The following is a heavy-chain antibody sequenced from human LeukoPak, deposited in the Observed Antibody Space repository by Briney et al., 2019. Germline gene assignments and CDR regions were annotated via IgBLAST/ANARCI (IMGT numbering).Heavy chain of an antibody. CDR2: VRGSGTDT. Sequence: PGGSLRLSCAASGXTFSTYAMSWVRQAPGKGLEWVSAVRGSGTDTYYADSVKGRFTISRENSKNTLYLQMNSLRAEDTAVYFCARDARYYDILTGYPLFDYWGQGTLVTVSS. V-gene: IGHV3-23*01. CDR1: GXTFSTYA. D-gene: IGHD3-9*01. J-gene: IGHJ4*02. CDR3: ARDARYYDILTGYPLFDY.